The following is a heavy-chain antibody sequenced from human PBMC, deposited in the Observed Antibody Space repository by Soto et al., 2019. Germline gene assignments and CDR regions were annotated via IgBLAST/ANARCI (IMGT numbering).Heavy chain of an antibody. CDR1: GFTFSSYS. CDR2: ISSSSSYI. CDR3: ARDSSNWNALDY. D-gene: IGHD1-1*01. V-gene: IGHV3-21*01. Sequence: GGSLRLSCAASGFTFSSYSVNWVRQAPGKGLEWVSSISSSSSYIYYADSVKGRFTISRDNAKNSLYLQMNSLRAEDTAVYYCARDSSNWNALDYWGQGTLVTVSS. J-gene: IGHJ4*02.